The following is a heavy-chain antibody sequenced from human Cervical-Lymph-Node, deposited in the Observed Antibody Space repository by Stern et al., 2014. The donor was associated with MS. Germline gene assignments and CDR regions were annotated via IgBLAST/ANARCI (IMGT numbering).Heavy chain of an antibody. CDR3: ARARVGDYARSPHLDS. V-gene: IGHV3-21*01. D-gene: IGHD4-17*01. J-gene: IGHJ4*02. CDR1: GFTFSHYS. CDR2: ISNNSTHT. Sequence: VQLVQSGGGLVKPGASLRLSCDASGFTFSHYSINWVRQAPGKGLEWISSISNNSTHTYYADSVEGRFTISRDSAKDSVSLHMVSLRAEDTAVYYCARARVGDYARSPHLDSWGQGTLVTVSS.